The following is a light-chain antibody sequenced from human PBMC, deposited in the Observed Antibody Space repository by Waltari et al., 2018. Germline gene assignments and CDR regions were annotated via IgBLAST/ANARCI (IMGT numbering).Light chain of an antibody. CDR2: EVS. Sequence: QSALTQPPSASGSPGQSVTISCTGTSSDIGAYNSVSWYQQHPGKAPKRMIYEVSKRPSGVPERFSGSKSGNTASLTVSGLQAEDEADYYCSSYAGSNNYVFGTGTKVTVL. CDR1: SSDIGAYNS. CDR3: SSYAGSNNYV. J-gene: IGLJ1*01. V-gene: IGLV2-8*01.